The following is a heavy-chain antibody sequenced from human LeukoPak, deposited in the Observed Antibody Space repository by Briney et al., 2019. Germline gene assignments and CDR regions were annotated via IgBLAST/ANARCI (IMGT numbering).Heavy chain of an antibody. Sequence: ASVKVSCKASGYTFTGYYMHWVRQAPGQGLEWMGRINPNSGVTNSIQKFQGRVTMTRDTSISTAYMELSGLRSDDTAVYYCARQWLPNGYFDYWGQGTLVTVSS. CDR3: ARQWLPNGYFDY. D-gene: IGHD6-19*01. V-gene: IGHV1-2*06. CDR1: GYTFTGYY. J-gene: IGHJ4*02. CDR2: INPNSGVT.